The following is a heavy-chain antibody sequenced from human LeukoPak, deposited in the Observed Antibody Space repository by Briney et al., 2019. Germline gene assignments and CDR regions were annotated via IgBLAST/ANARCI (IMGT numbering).Heavy chain of an antibody. V-gene: IGHV3-23*01. J-gene: IGHJ4*02. CDR1: GFTFSSHA. CDR3: AKGLAVAGHFDY. CDR2: ISGSGGST. Sequence: TGGSLRLSCAASGFTFSSHAMSWARQAPGKGLEWVSAISGSGGSTYYADSVKGRFTISRDKSKNTLYLQMNSLRAEDTAVYYCAKGLAVAGHFDYWGQGTLVTVSS. D-gene: IGHD6-19*01.